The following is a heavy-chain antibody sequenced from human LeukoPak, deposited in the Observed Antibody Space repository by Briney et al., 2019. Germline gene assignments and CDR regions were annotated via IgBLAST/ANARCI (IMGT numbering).Heavy chain of an antibody. CDR1: GGSISSYY. CDR2: IYTSGST. Sequence: SETLSLTCTVSGGSISSYYWSWIRQPAGKGLEWIGRIYTSGSTNYNPSLKSRVTMSVDTSKNQFSLKLSSMTAADTAVYYCARETYYYDSSGYYSWFDPWGQGTLVTVSS. D-gene: IGHD3-22*01. V-gene: IGHV4-4*07. J-gene: IGHJ5*02. CDR3: ARETYYYDSSGYYSWFDP.